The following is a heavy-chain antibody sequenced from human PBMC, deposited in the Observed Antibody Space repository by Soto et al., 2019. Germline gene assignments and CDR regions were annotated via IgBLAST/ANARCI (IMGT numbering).Heavy chain of an antibody. J-gene: IGHJ4*02. CDR2: MNPDNGNT. CDR3: ARGPRESGEWLLFDY. CDR1: GYSFSTYE. Sequence: ASVKVSCKASGYSFSTYEINWVRRAAGQGLEWMGRMNPDNGNTGYAQKFQDRVTMTRNTSISTAYMELSSLRSDDTAVYYCARGPRESGEWLLFDYWGQGALVTVSS. V-gene: IGHV1-8*01. D-gene: IGHD3-3*01.